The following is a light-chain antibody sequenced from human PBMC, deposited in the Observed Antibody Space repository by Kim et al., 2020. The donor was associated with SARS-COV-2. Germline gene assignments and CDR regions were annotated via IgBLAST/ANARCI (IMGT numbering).Light chain of an antibody. CDR1: SGPVSSGHY. CDR2: TTN. CDR3: VLYMGGGISV. V-gene: IGLV8-61*01. J-gene: IGLJ3*02. Sequence: GGKVKLTCGLASGPVSSGHYPSWYQQTPGQAPRTLIYTTNTRASGVADRFSGSILGDKAALTISGAQAGDESDYYCVLYMGGGISVFGGGTQLTVL.